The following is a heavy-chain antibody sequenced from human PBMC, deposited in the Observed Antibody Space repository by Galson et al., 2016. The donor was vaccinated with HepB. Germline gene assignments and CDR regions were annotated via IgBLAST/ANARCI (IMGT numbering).Heavy chain of an antibody. D-gene: IGHD3-10*01. CDR3: ASPYYYASGRGAFDI. CDR1: GGSISSGHYY. Sequence: LSLTCTVSGGSISSGHYYWSWIRQPPGRGLEWIGSIYYSGSTYCNPSHKSRIIMSLDTSKNQFSLKLTSVTAADTAVYYCASPYYYASGRGAFDIWGQGTMVTVSS. J-gene: IGHJ3*02. V-gene: IGHV4-30-4*01. CDR2: IYYSGST.